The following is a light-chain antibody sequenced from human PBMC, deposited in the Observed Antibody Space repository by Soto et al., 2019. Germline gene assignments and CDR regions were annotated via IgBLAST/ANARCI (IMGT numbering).Light chain of an antibody. J-gene: IGKJ1*01. CDR3: QQYSSFSLT. V-gene: IGKV1-5*03. Sequence: DIQMTQSPSTLAASVGDRVTITCRASQSISTHLAWYQQKPGKAPKLLISRASSLETGVPSRFSGSGSGTEFTLTISSLQPDDSATHYCQQYSSFSLTFGQGTKVEIK. CDR2: RAS. CDR1: QSISTH.